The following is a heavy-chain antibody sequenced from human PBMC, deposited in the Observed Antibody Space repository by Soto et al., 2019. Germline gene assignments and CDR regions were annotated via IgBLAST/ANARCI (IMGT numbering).Heavy chain of an antibody. CDR1: GFTVSSSQ. V-gene: IGHV3-53*01. D-gene: IGHD3-10*01. CDR3: ARSSGTRPLNWLDP. CDR2: IFIGGTT. Sequence: PGGSLRLSCAASGFTVSSSQMTWVRQAPGKALEWVSVIFIGGTTQYAVSVKGRFTISRDYSKNTVYLQMNSLRAEDTAVYYCARSSGTRPLNWLDPWGQGTLVTVSS. J-gene: IGHJ5*02.